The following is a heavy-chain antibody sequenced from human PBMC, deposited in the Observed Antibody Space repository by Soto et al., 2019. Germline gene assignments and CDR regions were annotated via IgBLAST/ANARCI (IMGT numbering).Heavy chain of an antibody. J-gene: IGHJ6*03. V-gene: IGHV1-2*04. CDR2: INPNSGGT. D-gene: IGHD3-16*01. Sequence: ASVKVSCKASGYTFTGYYMHGVRQAPGQGLEWMGWINPNSGGTNYAQKFQGWVTMTRDTSISTAYMELSRLRSDDTAVYYCAIGGKGSLTWGNEGGLMDGWGKGTTVTVSS. CDR1: GYTFTGYY. CDR3: AIGGKGSLTWGNEGGLMDG.